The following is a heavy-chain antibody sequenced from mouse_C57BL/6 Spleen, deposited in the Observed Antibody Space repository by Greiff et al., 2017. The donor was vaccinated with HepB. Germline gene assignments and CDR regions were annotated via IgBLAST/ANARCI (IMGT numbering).Heavy chain of an antibody. CDR3: ARYDSSGSVGAY. Sequence: VQVVESGPELVKPGASVKISCKASGYAFSSSWMNWVKQRPGKGLEWIGRIYPGDGDTNYNGKFKGKATLTADKSSSTAYMQLSSLTSEDSAVYFCARYDSSGSVGAYWGQGTLVTVA. CDR2: IYPGDGDT. J-gene: IGHJ3*01. CDR1: GYAFSSSW. D-gene: IGHD3-2*02. V-gene: IGHV1-82*01.